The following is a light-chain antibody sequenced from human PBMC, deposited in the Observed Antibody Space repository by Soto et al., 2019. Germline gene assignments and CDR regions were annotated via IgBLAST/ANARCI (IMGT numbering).Light chain of an antibody. CDR3: QHYNSYSEA. V-gene: IGKV1-5*03. Sequence: DIQLTQSPSTLSGSVGDRVTITCRASQTISSWLAWYQQKPGKAPKLLNYKASTLKSGVPSRFSGSGSGTEFTLTISSLQPDDXATYXCQHYNSYSEAFGQGTKVELK. J-gene: IGKJ1*01. CDR2: KAS. CDR1: QTISSW.